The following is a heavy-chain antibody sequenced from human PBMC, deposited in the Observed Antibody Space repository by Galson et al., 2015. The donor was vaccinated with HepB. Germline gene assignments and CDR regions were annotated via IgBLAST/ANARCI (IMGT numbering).Heavy chain of an antibody. V-gene: IGHV3-11*03. CDR3: ARISMVRGVLKKYFFDF. Sequence: SLRLSCAASGFKFSDFYMSWVRQAPGKGLEWLSYLSGSLRYSNHADSVRGRFTISRDNAKNSLFLQMNSLSVEDTAVYYCARISMVRGVLKKYFFDFWGQGTLVAVSS. J-gene: IGHJ4*02. D-gene: IGHD3-10*01. CDR2: LSGSLRYS. CDR1: GFKFSDFY.